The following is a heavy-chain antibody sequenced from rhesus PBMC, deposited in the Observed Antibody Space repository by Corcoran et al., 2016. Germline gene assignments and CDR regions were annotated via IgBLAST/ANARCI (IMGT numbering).Heavy chain of an antibody. CDR3: AKRFCIDEDDYGYYYTDYGLDS. CDR2: FNGGVDIT. D-gene: IGHD3-9*01. CDR1: GFTFSSYW. Sequence: EVQLVESGGGLAKPGGSLRLSCAASGFTFSSYWMNWVRQAPGKGLGWVSVFNGGVDITFYAEFVKGPFTISRDNSKNTLSLQMKSLRAEDTAVYYCAKRFCIDEDDYGYYYTDYGLDSWGQGVVVTVSS. V-gene: IGHV3S25*01. J-gene: IGHJ6*01.